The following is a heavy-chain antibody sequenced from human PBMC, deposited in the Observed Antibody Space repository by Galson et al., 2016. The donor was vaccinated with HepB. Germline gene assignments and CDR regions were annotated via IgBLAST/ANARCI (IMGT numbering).Heavy chain of an antibody. D-gene: IGHD2-15*01. CDR3: AKEASEYCSDGICFYYGMDV. CDR2: ISYVGSRQ. J-gene: IGHJ6*02. Sequence: SLRLSCAASGFTFGSYGMHWVRQAPGEGLEWVAVISYVGSRQYYADSVRGRFTISRDNSKNTLFLQMNSLTVEDTAVYYCAKEASEYCSDGICFYYGMDVWGQGPTVTVSS. CDR1: GFTFGSYG. V-gene: IGHV3-30*18.